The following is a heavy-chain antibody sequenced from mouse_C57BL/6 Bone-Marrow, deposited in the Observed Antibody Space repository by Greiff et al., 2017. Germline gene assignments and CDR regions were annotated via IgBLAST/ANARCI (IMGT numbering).Heavy chain of an antibody. CDR3: ARDYYGSSYWYFDV. D-gene: IGHD1-1*01. CDR1: GYTFTSYW. Sequence: QVQLQQSGAELVKPGASVKMSCKASGYTFTSYWITWVKQRPGQGLEWIGDIYPGSGSTNYNAKFKSKATLTVDTSSSTAYMQLSSLTSEDSAVYYCARDYYGSSYWYFDVWGTGTTVTVSS. J-gene: IGHJ1*03. CDR2: IYPGSGST. V-gene: IGHV1-55*01.